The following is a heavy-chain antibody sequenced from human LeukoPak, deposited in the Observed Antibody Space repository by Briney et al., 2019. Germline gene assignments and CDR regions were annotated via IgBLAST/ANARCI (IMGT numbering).Heavy chain of an antibody. CDR3: ARGEKGSSSGSINY. D-gene: IGHD6-6*01. J-gene: IGHJ4*02. CDR2: MYTSGST. Sequence: PSETLSLTCTVSGCSINSGTYYWSWIRQPAGKGLEWIGRMYTSGSTNYNPSLERRVTISVDTSKNQFSLKLSSVTAADTAVYYCARGEKGSSSGSINYWGQGTLVTVSS. V-gene: IGHV4-61*02. CDR1: GCSINSGTYY.